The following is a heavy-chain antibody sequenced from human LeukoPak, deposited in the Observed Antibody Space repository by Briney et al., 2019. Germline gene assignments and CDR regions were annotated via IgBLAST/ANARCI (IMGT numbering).Heavy chain of an antibody. CDR2: ISPIVGTA. D-gene: IGHD3-22*01. V-gene: IGHV1-69*05. J-gene: IGHJ4*02. CDR3: AREGSAYYYDSSDYYPTYYFDY. Sequence: GASVSVSCKASGGTFSSYAISWVRQAPGQGLEWMGGISPIVGTANYAQKFQGRVTITTDESTSTAYMELSSLRSEDTAVYYCAREGSAYYYDSSDYYPTYYFDYWGQGTLVTVSS. CDR1: GGTFSSYA.